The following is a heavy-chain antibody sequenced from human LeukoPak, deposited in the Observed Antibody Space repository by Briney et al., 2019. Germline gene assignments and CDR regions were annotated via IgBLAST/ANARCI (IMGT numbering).Heavy chain of an antibody. J-gene: IGHJ4*02. D-gene: IGHD1-26*01. Sequence: GGSLRLSCAASGFTFSSYAMSWVRQAPGKGLEWVSTISGSGGSTYYADSVKGRFTISRDNSKNTLYLQMNSLRAEDTAVYYYAKNGGSYRTFDYWGQGTLVTVSS. CDR2: ISGSGGST. V-gene: IGHV3-23*01. CDR3: AKNGGSYRTFDY. CDR1: GFTFSSYA.